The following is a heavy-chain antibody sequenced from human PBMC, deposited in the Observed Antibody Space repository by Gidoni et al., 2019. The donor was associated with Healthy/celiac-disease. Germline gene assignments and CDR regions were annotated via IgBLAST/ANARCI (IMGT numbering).Heavy chain of an antibody. J-gene: IGHJ4*02. D-gene: IGHD3-22*01. CDR1: GFTFSSYA. CDR2: IGGSGCST. CDR3: AKGGTLYYYDSSGYYRH. V-gene: IGHV3-23*01. Sequence: EVQLLESGGGLVQPGGSLRLSCAASGFTFSSYAMSWVRQAPGKGLEWVSAIGGSGCSTYYADSVKGRFTISRDNSKNTLYLQMNSLRAEDTAVYYCAKGGTLYYYDSSGYYRHWGQGTLVTVSS.